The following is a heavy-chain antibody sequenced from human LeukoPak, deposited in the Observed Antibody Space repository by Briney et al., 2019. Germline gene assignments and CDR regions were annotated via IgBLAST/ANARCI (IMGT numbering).Heavy chain of an antibody. J-gene: IGHJ3*02. D-gene: IGHD7-27*01. CDR3: ATSKAAGDRAFDI. CDR1: GYTFNAYY. Sequence: ASVKVSCKASGYTFNAYYMHWVRQAPGPGLEWMGWIHPNSGDTNYAQKFQGRVTMTRDTSINTAYMELSRLTSDDTAVYYCATSKAAGDRAFDIWGQGTMVTVSS. CDR2: IHPNSGDT. V-gene: IGHV1-2*02.